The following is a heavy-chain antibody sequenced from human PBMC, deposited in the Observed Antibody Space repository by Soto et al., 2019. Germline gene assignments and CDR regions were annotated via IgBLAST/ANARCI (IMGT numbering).Heavy chain of an antibody. CDR3: ARDLAFDI. V-gene: IGHV1-3*05. Sequence: QVQLVQSGAEEKKPGASVKVSCKASGYIFTSYVMHWVRQAPGQRLEWMGRINAGNGNTKYSQKFQGRVTITRDTSESTVYMELSSVRSEDTAVYYCARDLAFDIWGKGTMVTVSS. J-gene: IGHJ3*02. CDR2: INAGNGNT. CDR1: GYIFTSYV.